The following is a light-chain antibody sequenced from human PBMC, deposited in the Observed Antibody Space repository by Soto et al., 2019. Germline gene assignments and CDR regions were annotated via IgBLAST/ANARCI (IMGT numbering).Light chain of an antibody. J-gene: IGKJ1*01. Sequence: DIQMTQSPSSLSASVGDRVTITCRASQGISNYLAWYQQKPGEVPKLLIYAASTLHSGVPSRFSGSGSGTDFTLTISSLQPEDVATYYCQKYNSAPKTFSQGTKVDIK. CDR1: QGISNY. CDR3: QKYNSAPKT. V-gene: IGKV1-27*01. CDR2: AAS.